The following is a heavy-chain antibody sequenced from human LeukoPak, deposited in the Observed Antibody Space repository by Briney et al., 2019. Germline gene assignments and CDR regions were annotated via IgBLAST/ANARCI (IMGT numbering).Heavy chain of an antibody. CDR3: ARDGDGAFDI. CDR2: IYSGGST. V-gene: IGHV3-53*01. CDR1: GFTVSSNC. D-gene: IGHD7-27*01. Sequence: GGSLRLSCAACGFTVSSNCMSWVRQAPGKGLEWVSVIYSGGSTYYADSVKGRFTISRDNSKNTLYLQMDSLRAEDTAVYYCARDGDGAFDIWGQGTMVTVSS. J-gene: IGHJ3*02.